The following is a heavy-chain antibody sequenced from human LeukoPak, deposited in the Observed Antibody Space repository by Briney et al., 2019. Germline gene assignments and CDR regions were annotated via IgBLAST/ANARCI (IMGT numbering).Heavy chain of an antibody. CDR2: IYHSGST. J-gene: IGHJ6*04. CDR3: ARVSDPTGSSTSCPNGMDV. CDR1: GGSISSSNW. D-gene: IGHD2-2*01. Sequence: PSQTLSLTRAVSGGSISSSNWWSWVRQPPGKGREWIGEIYHSGSTNHNPSLKSRVTISVDKSKNQFSLKLSSVTAADTDVYYCARVSDPTGSSTSCPNGMDVRGKGTTVTVSS. V-gene: IGHV4-4*02.